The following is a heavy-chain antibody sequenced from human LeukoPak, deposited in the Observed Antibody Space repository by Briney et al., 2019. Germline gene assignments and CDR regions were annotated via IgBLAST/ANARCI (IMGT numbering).Heavy chain of an antibody. CDR2: IFNSGST. D-gene: IGHD6-13*01. CDR3: ASRPAGTTWYGVFDY. CDR1: GGSINSHY. J-gene: IGHJ4*02. V-gene: IGHV4-59*11. Sequence: SETLSLTCSVSGGSINSHYWSWIRQPPGKRLEWIGYIFNSGSTNYNPSLRSRVTMSVDTSRDQFFLSLSSVTAADTAIYYCASRPAGTTWYGVFDYWSQGTLVTVSS.